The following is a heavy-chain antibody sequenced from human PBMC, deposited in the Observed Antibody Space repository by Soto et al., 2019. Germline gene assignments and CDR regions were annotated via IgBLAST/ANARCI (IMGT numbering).Heavy chain of an antibody. V-gene: IGHV4-61*01. Sequence: PSETLSLTCTVSGGSVSSGSYYWSWIRQPPGKGLEWIGYIYYSGSTNYNPSLKSRVTISVDTSKNQFSLKLSSVTAADTAVYYCARATGTDLAGAIDYWGQGTLVTVSS. CDR1: GGSVSSGSYY. CDR2: IYYSGST. J-gene: IGHJ4*02. CDR3: ARATGTDLAGAIDY. D-gene: IGHD1-26*01.